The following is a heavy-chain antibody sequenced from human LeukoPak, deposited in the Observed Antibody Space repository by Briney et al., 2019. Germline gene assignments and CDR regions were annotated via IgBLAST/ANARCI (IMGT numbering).Heavy chain of an antibody. D-gene: IGHD3-10*01. CDR1: GYTFISYY. V-gene: IGHV1-46*01. CDR2: INPSGGST. Sequence: GASVKVSCKASGYTFISYYMHWVRQAPGQGLEWMGIINPSGGSTSYAQKFQGRVTMTRDTSTSTVYMELSSLRSEDTAVYYCARAKTYYYSSGSYSLDYWGQGTLVTVSS. J-gene: IGHJ4*02. CDR3: ARAKTYYYSSGSYSLDY.